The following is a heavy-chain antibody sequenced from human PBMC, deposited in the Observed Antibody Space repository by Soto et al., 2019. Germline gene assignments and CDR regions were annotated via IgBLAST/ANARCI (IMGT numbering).Heavy chain of an antibody. CDR1: GYTFTSYG. V-gene: IGHV1-18*01. CDR2: ISAYNCNT. J-gene: IGHJ6*03. D-gene: IGHD2-2*01. Sequence: ASVKVSCKASGYTFTSYGISWVRQAPGQGLEWMGWISAYNCNTNYAQKLQGRVTMTTDTSTSTAYMELRSLRSDDTAVYYCASCSSTSCYGGSYYYYYMDVWGKGTTVTVSS. CDR3: ASCSSTSCYGGSYYYYYMDV.